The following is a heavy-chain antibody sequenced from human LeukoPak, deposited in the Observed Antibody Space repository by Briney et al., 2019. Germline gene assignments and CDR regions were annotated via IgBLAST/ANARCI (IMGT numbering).Heavy chain of an antibody. CDR2: ISVRSNYI. D-gene: IGHD2-15*01. CDR1: GYTFSSFS. CDR3: ARINCSGGTCYDYFDD. J-gene: IGHJ4*02. V-gene: IGHV3-21*04. Sequence: GGSLRLSCVASGYTFSSFSINWVRQAPGKGLEWVSSISVRSNYIYYAESVEGRFTISRDNSKDTLYLQMDSLRVEDTAHYFCARINCSGGTCYDYFDDWGQGTLVTVTS.